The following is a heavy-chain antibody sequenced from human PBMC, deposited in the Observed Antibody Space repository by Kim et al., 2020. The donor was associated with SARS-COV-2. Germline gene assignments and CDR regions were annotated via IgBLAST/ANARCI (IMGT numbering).Heavy chain of an antibody. CDR3: AREGYCSGGSCRDYYYGMDV. CDR2: IYSGGST. J-gene: IGHJ6*02. Sequence: GGSLRLSCAASGFTVSSNYMSWVRQAPGKGLEWVSVIYSGGSTYYADSVKGRFTISRHNSKNTLYLQMNSLRAEDTAVYYCAREGYCSGGSCRDYYYGMDVWGQGTTVTVSS. D-gene: IGHD2-15*01. CDR1: GFTVSSNY. V-gene: IGHV3-53*04.